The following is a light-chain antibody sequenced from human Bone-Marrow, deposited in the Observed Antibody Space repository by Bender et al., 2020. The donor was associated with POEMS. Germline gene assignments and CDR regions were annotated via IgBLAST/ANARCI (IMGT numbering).Light chain of an antibody. CDR2: GNT. CDR3: RSYDSSLRGWV. Sequence: QSVLTQPPSVSGAPGQRVTISCTGSSSNIGAGYDVYWYQQFPGTAPKLLIYGNTNRPSGVPDRFSASKSGTSASLAITGLQADDETDYYCRSYDSSLRGWVFGGGTKLTVL. J-gene: IGLJ3*02. CDR1: SSNIGAGYD. V-gene: IGLV1-40*01.